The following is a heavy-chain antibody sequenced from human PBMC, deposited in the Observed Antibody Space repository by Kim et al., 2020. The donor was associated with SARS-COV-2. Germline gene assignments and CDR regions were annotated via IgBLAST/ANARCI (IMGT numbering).Heavy chain of an antibody. CDR2: IWYDGSNK. J-gene: IGHJ4*02. V-gene: IGHV3-33*01. CDR1: GFTFSSYG. CDR3: ARERSPRPKDEKQLPYH. D-gene: IGHD6-6*01. Sequence: GGSLRLSCAASGFTFSSYGMHWVRQAPGKGLEWVAVIWYDGSNKYYADSVKGRFTISRDNSKNTLYLQMNSLRAEDTAVYYCARERSPRPKDEKQLPYHWGQGTLVTISS.